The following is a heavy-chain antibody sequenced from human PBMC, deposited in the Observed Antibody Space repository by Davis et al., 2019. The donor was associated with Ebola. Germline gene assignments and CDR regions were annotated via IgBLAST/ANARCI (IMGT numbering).Heavy chain of an antibody. CDR1: EFTFSSYA. J-gene: IGHJ3*02. V-gene: IGHV3-23*01. CDR2: ISGSGGST. Sequence: GESLKISCAASEFTFSSYAMSWVRQAPGKGLEWVSAISGSGGSTYYADSVKGRFTISRDNSKNTLYLQMNSLRAEDTAVYYCAKLPYSTVTTRGAFDIWGQGTMVTVSS. CDR3: AKLPYSTVTTRGAFDI. D-gene: IGHD4-11*01.